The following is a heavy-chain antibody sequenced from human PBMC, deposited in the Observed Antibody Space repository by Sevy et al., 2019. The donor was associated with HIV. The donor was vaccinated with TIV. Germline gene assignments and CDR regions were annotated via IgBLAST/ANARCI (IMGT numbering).Heavy chain of an antibody. Sequence: GGSLRLSCTASGFTFGDYTMNWVRQAPGKGLEWVAFLKNKASGGTVDHAASVKGRFTISRDDSKSIVYLQMNDLKTEDTAVYYCTRWKRLQSIFDFWGQGVLVTVSS. J-gene: IGHJ4*02. CDR3: TRWKRLQSIFDF. CDR1: GFTFGDYT. V-gene: IGHV3-49*04. D-gene: IGHD2-21*01. CDR2: LKNKASGGTV.